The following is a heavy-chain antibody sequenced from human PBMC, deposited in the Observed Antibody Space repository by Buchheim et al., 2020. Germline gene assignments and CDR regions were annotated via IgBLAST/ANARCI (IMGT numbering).Heavy chain of an antibody. Sequence: EVQLVESGGGFVQPGGSLRLSCAVSGFTFRNSNLNWVRQAPGKGLEWISYISSDGNTMFYADSVKGRFTISRANAEYSLYLQMNSLRADDTAVYSCEAGGYWGQGT. CDR3: EAGGY. V-gene: IGHV3-48*01. CDR1: GFTFRNSN. J-gene: IGHJ4*02. CDR2: ISSDGNTM. D-gene: IGHD1-26*01.